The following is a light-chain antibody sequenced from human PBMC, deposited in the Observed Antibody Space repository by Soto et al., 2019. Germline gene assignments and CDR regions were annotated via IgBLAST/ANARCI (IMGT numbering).Light chain of an antibody. CDR2: AAS. J-gene: IGKJ2*01. CDR3: QQTSSTPPT. V-gene: IGKV1-39*01. CDR1: QTITTF. Sequence: DIQLTQSPSSLSASVGDRVTITCRASQTITTFLHWYRQTPGKAPDLLVYAASSLQSGVSSRFSGSGSGTDFTLTISSLQPEDFATIYCQQTSSTPPTFGQGTTLEIK.